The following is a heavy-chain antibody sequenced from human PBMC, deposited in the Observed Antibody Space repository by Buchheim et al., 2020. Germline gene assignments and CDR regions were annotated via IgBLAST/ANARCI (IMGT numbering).Heavy chain of an antibody. J-gene: IGHJ5*02. V-gene: IGHV3-23*04. D-gene: IGHD4-11*01. CDR2: ISGSGGST. CDR1: GFTFSSYA. Sequence: EVQLVESGGGLVQPGGSLRLSCAASGFTFSSYAMSWVRQAPGKGLEWVSAISGSGGSTYYADSVKGRFTISRDHSQNTLYLQMNSLRAEDTAVYYCAKANYRTVWASYNWFDPWGQGTL. CDR3: AKANYRTVWASYNWFDP.